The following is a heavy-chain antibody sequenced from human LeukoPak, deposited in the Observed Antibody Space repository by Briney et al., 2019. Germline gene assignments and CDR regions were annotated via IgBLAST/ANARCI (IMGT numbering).Heavy chain of an antibody. CDR2: IYYSGSA. J-gene: IGHJ5*02. CDR3: ARQGGDILTGSGNWFDP. CDR1: GGSFSGYY. D-gene: IGHD3-9*01. V-gene: IGHV4-59*08. Sequence: SETLSLTCAVYGGSFSGYYWSWIRQPPGKGLEWIGYIYYSGSANYNPSLKSRVTISVDTSKNQFSLKLSSVTAADTAVYYCARQGGDILTGSGNWFDPWGQGTLVTVSS.